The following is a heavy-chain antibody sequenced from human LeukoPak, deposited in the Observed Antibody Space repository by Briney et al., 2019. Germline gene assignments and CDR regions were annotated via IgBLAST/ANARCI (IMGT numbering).Heavy chain of an antibody. Sequence: SGTLSLTCAVSGGSISSSNWWSWVRQPPGKGLEWIGEIYHSGSTNYNPSLKSRVTISVDKSKNQFSLKLSSVTAADTAVYYCARVSWFPGTSYYYMDVWGKGTTVTVSS. CDR3: ARVSWFPGTSYYYMDV. CDR1: GGSISSSNW. D-gene: IGHD1-1*01. CDR2: IYHSGST. J-gene: IGHJ6*03. V-gene: IGHV4-4*02.